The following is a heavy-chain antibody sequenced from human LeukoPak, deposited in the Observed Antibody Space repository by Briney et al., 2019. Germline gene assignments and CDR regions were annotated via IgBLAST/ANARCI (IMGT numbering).Heavy chain of an antibody. CDR2: IIPILGIA. V-gene: IGHV1-69*04. J-gene: IGHJ6*02. Sequence: GASVKVSCKASGGTFSSYAISWVRQAPGQGLEWMGRIIPILGIANYAQKFQGRVTITADKSTSTAYMELSSLRSEDTAVYYCARVGYGSGSYYKGEEGWQGLYYYYGMDVWGQGTTVTVSS. CDR1: GGTFSSYA. CDR3: ARVGYGSGSYYKGEEGWQGLYYYYGMDV. D-gene: IGHD3-10*01.